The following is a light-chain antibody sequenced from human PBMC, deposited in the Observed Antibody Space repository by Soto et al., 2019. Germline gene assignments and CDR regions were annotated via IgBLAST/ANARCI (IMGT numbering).Light chain of an antibody. CDR2: SAS. CDR3: QRYGG. J-gene: IGKJ1*01. CDR1: QSVSSSH. Sequence: EVVLKLSVGTVSLTPGERATLSCRASQSVSSSHLAWYQQKPGQAPRLLIYSASSRATGIPDRFSGSGSGTDFTLTISRLEPEDFAVYYCQRYGGFGQGTKVDI. V-gene: IGKV3-20*01.